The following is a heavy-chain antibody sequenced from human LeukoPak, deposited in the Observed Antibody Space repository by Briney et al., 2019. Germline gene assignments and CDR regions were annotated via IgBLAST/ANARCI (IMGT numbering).Heavy chain of an antibody. CDR1: GFTFDDYA. D-gene: IGHD5-24*01. V-gene: IGHV3-9*01. J-gene: IGHJ4*02. CDR3: AKGFSRRWLQPSDY. Sequence: GGSLRLSCAASGFTFDDYAMHWVRQAPGKGLEWVSGISWNSGSIGYADSVKGRFTISRDNAKNSLYLQMNSLRAEDTALYYCAKGFSRRWLQPSDYWGQGTLVTVSS. CDR2: ISWNSGSI.